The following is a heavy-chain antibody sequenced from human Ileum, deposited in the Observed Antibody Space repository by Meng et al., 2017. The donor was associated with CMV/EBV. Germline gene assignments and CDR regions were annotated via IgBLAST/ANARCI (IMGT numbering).Heavy chain of an antibody. CDR2: IIPILGIA. CDR3: ARVTSYYYGMDV. J-gene: IGHJ6*02. Sequence: SVKVSCKASGVTFSSYAISWVRQAPGQGLDWMGRIIPILGIANYAQKFQGRVTITADKSTSTAFMALSSLRSEDTAVYYCARVTSYYYGMDVWGQGTTVTVSS. V-gene: IGHV1-69*04. CDR1: GVTFSSYA.